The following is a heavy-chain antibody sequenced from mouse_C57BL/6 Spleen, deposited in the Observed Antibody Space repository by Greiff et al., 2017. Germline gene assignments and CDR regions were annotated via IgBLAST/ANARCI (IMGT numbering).Heavy chain of an antibody. J-gene: IGHJ4*01. CDR2: INPNNGGT. CDR1: GYTFTDYY. CDR3: ARSDYYGSSYPYYYAMDY. V-gene: IGHV1-26*01. D-gene: IGHD1-1*01. Sequence: EVQLQQSGPELVKPGASVKISCKASGYTFTDYYMNWVKQSHGKSLEWIGDINPNNGGTSYNQKFKGKATLTVDKSSSTAYMELRSLTSEDSAVYYCARSDYYGSSYPYYYAMDYWGQGTSVTVSS.